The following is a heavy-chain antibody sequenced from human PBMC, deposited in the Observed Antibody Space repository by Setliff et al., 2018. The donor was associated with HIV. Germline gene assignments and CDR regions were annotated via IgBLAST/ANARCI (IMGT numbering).Heavy chain of an antibody. Sequence: ASVKVSCKASGYPFIGYYLHWVRQAPGRGLEWMGWINPNSGDTEFSQNFQGRVTMTRDTSTNTAYMELTRLTSDDTAVYSCARGGDDYGPGTWTFDYWGQGTLVTVSS. CDR1: GYPFIGYY. J-gene: IGHJ4*02. CDR2: INPNSGDT. D-gene: IGHD3-10*01. CDR3: ARGGDDYGPGTWTFDY. V-gene: IGHV1-2*02.